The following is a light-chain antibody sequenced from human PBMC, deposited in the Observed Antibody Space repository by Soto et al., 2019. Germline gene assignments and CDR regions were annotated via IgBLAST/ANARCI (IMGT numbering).Light chain of an antibody. J-gene: IGKJ4*01. Sequence: EIVMTQSPATLSVSPGERVTLSCRTSQSVSSNLAWYHQKPGQPPRLLIYRASARATGIPGRFSGSGSGTEFTHTISSLQSKDFAVYYCQQYHDWPPLTFGGGTKVEIK. V-gene: IGKV3-15*01. CDR2: RAS. CDR3: QQYHDWPPLT. CDR1: QSVSSN.